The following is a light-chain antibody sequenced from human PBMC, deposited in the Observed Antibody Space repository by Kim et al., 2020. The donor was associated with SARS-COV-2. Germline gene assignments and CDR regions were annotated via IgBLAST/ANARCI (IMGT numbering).Light chain of an antibody. CDR3: NSRDSNDNVV. V-gene: IGLV3-19*01. CDR1: SLRTYY. J-gene: IGLJ2*01. CDR2: GKN. Sequence: VTMGQAVRITCQGASLRTYYATGYHQNTGQDPILVIYGKNNRPSGIPDRCSGSSSGNTASLTITGTQAGDEADNYCNSRDSNDNVVFGGGTKLTVL.